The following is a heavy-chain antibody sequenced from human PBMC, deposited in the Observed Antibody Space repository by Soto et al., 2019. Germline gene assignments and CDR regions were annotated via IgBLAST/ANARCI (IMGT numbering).Heavy chain of an antibody. CDR3: VKDLALMGGY. J-gene: IGHJ4*02. V-gene: IGHV3-30*18. Sequence: QVHLVESGGGVVQPGTSLRLSCRASGFKFSDYGMDWVRQAPGKGLEWVSRVLYDGSKKYYADSVKGRFTISRDNPRNSLYLQMDSLRAEDTGVYYCVKDLALMGGYWGQGTPVTVSS. D-gene: IGHD3-16*01. CDR2: VLYDGSKK. CDR1: GFKFSDYG.